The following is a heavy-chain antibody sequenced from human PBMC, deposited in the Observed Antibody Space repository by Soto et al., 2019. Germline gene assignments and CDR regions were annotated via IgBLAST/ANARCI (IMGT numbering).Heavy chain of an antibody. CDR2: ISDSGGST. V-gene: IGHV3-23*01. CDR3: AKGLAGLRLSAGQDY. D-gene: IGHD5-12*01. J-gene: IGHJ4*02. CDR1: GFTFNSYA. Sequence: GGSLRLSCAASGFTFNSYAMSWVRQAPGKGLEWVSTISDSGGSTYYADSVKGRFTISRDNSKNTLYLQLNSLRVEDTATYYCAKGLAGLRLSAGQDYWGQGTLVTVSS.